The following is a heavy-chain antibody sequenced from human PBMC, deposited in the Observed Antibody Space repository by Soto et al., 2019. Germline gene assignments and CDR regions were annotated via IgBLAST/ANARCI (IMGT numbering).Heavy chain of an antibody. CDR3: TRDPPISRFENGLDV. CDR2: IYYNGYT. CDR1: GGSISGYY. V-gene: IGHV4-59*12. D-gene: IGHD3-3*01. Sequence: QVQLQESGPGLVKPSETLSLTCSVSGGSISGYYWSWIRQPPGKGLDWIDYIYYNGYTIYSPSLNSRAPISVDTSRNQFSLKLTYVTAAVTAMYYCTRDPPISRFENGLDVWGQGTTVTVSS. J-gene: IGHJ6*02.